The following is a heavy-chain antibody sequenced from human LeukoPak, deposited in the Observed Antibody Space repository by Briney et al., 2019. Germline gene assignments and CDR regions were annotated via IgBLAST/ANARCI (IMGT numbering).Heavy chain of an antibody. J-gene: IGHJ4*02. CDR3: ARAVAAGLVDY. Sequence: PGRSLRLSCAASGFTFSSYAMHWVRQAPGKGLEWVAVISYDGSNKYYADSVKGRFTISRDNSKNTLYLQMNGLRAEDTAVYYCARAVAAGLVDYWGQGTLVTVSS. V-gene: IGHV3-30-3*01. CDR2: ISYDGSNK. D-gene: IGHD6-19*01. CDR1: GFTFSSYA.